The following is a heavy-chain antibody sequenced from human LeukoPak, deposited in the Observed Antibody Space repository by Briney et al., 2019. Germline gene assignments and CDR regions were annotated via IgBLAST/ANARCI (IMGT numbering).Heavy chain of an antibody. V-gene: IGHV4-4*07. Sequence: SETLPLTCSVSGDSISNYYWSWIRQPAGKGLEWIGRIYTSGSTNYNPSLRSRVTMSVDTSKNQFSLKVSSVTAADTAVYYCARSSYYYGADAFDIWGQGTMVNIFS. D-gene: IGHD3-10*01. J-gene: IGHJ3*02. CDR2: IYTSGST. CDR3: ARSSYYYGADAFDI. CDR1: GDSISNYY.